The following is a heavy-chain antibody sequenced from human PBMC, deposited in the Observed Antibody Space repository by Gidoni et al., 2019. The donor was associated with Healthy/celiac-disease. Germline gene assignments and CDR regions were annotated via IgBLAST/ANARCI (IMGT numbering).Heavy chain of an antibody. CDR2: ISYDGSNK. V-gene: IGHV3-30*03. CDR3: ARDSARPFDY. CDR1: GFTFSSYG. J-gene: IGHJ4*02. Sequence: QVQLVESGGCVVQPVRSLSLSCASSGFTFSSYGMHWVRQAPGKGLEWVAVISYDGSNKYYADSVKGRFNISRENSKNTLYLQMNSLRAEDTAVYYCARDSARPFDYWGQGTLVTVSS.